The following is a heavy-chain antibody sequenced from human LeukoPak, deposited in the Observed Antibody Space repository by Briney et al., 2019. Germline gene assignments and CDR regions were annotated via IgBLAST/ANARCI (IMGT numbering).Heavy chain of an antibody. J-gene: IGHJ4*02. Sequence: GRSLRLSCAASGFTFSSYGMSWVPQAPGKGLEWVSTITGIVNSTFYADSVKGRFTISRDHSKNTLYLQMNSLRAEDTAIYYCAKGRGYCSGGSCYSDYWGQGTLVTVSS. D-gene: IGHD2-15*01. CDR1: GFTFSSYG. CDR2: ITGIVNST. V-gene: IGHV3-23*01. CDR3: AKGRGYCSGGSCYSDY.